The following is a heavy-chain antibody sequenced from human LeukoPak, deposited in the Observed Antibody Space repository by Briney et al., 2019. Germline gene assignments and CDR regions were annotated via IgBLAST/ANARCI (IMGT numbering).Heavy chain of an antibody. J-gene: IGHJ4*02. CDR1: GFTFSSYA. V-gene: IGHV3-23*01. Sequence: PGGSPRLSCAASGFTFSSYAMSWVRQAPGKGLEWVSAISGSGGSTYYADSVKGRFTISRDNSKNTLYLQMNSLRAEDTAVYYCAKRDCSSTSCYRIDYWGQGTLVTVSS. CDR3: AKRDCSSTSCYRIDY. CDR2: ISGSGGST. D-gene: IGHD2-2*01.